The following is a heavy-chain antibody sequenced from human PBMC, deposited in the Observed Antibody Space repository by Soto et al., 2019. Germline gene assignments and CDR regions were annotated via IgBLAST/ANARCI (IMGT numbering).Heavy chain of an antibody. CDR1: GYSISSGYY. V-gene: IGHV4-38-2*01. J-gene: IGHJ4*02. Sequence: SETLSLTCAVSGYSISSGYYWGWIRQPPGKGLEWIGSIYHSGSTYYNPSLKSRVTISVDTSKNQFSLKLSSVTAADTAVYYCVRGGDYYDSSGYQPIDYWGQGTLVTVSS. CDR2: IYHSGST. CDR3: VRGGDYYDSSGYQPIDY. D-gene: IGHD3-22*01.